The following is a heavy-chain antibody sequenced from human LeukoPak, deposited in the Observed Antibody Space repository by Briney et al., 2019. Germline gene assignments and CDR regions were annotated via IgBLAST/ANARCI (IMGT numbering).Heavy chain of an antibody. J-gene: IGHJ3*02. CDR3: AKARPPYDSSGYDAFDT. V-gene: IGHV3-33*06. CDR1: GFTFSSYG. D-gene: IGHD3-22*01. CDR2: IWYDGSNK. Sequence: GESLKISCAASGFTFSSYGMHWVRQAPGKGLEWVAVIWYDGSNKYYADSVKGRFTISRDNSKNTLYLQMNSLRAEDTAVYYCAKARPPYDSSGYDAFDTWGQGTMVTVSS.